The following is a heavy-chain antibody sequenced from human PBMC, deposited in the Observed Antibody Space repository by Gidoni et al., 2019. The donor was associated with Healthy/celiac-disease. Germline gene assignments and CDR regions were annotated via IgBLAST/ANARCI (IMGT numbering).Heavy chain of an antibody. V-gene: IGHV3-9*01. J-gene: IGHJ4*02. D-gene: IGHD6-19*01. CDR2: SSWNSGSI. Sequence: EVQLVESGGGLVQPGGSLRLSCAASGFTFDDYAMHWVRQAPGKGLEWVSGSSWNSGSIGYADSVKGRFTISRDNAKNSLYLQMNSLRAEDTALYYCAKDIRGIAVAASDWGQGTLVTVSS. CDR3: AKDIRGIAVAASD. CDR1: GFTFDDYA.